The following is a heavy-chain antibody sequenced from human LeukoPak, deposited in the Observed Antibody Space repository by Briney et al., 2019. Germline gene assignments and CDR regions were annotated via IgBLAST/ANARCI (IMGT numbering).Heavy chain of an antibody. CDR2: ISAYNGNT. Sequence: ASVKVSCKASGYTFTSNGISWVRHAPGQGLEWMGWISAYNGNTNYAQKLPGRVTMTTATSTTTASLDLRSLRSDDTAVYYCARPYYDSSAPPYDYWGQGTLVTVSS. CDR1: GYTFTSNG. V-gene: IGHV1-18*01. CDR3: ARPYYDSSAPPYDY. J-gene: IGHJ4*02. D-gene: IGHD3-22*01.